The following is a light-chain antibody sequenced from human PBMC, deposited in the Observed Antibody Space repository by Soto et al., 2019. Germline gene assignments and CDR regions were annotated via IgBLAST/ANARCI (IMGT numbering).Light chain of an antibody. CDR2: RDN. CDR1: ISNIGTNY. CDR3: AAWDDTVRSYV. Sequence: QPVLTQPPSVSGTPGQRVTISCSGGISNIGTNYVHWFQQLPGTAPKVLSNRDNQRPSGVPDRFSGSKSGTSASLAISGLRSEDEAEYYCAAWDDTVRSYVFGTGTKLIVL. J-gene: IGLJ1*01. V-gene: IGLV1-47*01.